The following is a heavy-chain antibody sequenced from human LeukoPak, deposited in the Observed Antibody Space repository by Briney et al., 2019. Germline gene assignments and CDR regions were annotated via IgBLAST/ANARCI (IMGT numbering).Heavy chain of an antibody. Sequence: SETLSLTCTVSGGSISSGSYYWTWIRQPAGKGLEWIGRIYTSGSTNYNPSLKSRVTISVDTSKNQFSLRLSSVTAADTALYYCARDPIVGGRRFDPWGQGTLVTVS. D-gene: IGHD3-22*01. J-gene: IGHJ5*02. CDR2: IYTSGST. CDR1: GGSISSGSYY. V-gene: IGHV4-61*02. CDR3: ARDPIVGGRRFDP.